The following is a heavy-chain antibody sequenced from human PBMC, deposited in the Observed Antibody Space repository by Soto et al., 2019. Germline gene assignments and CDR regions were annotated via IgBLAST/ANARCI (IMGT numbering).Heavy chain of an antibody. CDR1: GFTFSSYS. J-gene: IGHJ4*02. CDR3: ARDPAYYVGGSYRSEDCYFDY. Sequence: EVQLVESGGGLVKPGGSLRLSCAASGFTFSSYSMNWVRQAPGKGLEWVSSISSSSSYIYYADSVKGRFTISRDNAKNALYLQMNRLRAEDTAVYYCARDPAYYVGGSYRSEDCYFDYGGQGTLVTVSS. D-gene: IGHD3-16*02. CDR2: ISSSSSYI. V-gene: IGHV3-21*01.